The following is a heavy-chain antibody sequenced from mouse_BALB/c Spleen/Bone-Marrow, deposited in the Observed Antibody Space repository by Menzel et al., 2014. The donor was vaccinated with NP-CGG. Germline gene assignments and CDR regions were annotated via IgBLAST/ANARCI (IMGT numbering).Heavy chain of an antibody. V-gene: IGHV1S22*01. CDR2: IYPGSGTI. CDR1: GYTFTSYW. Sequence: LQQSGSELVRPGASVKLSCKASGYTFTSYWIHWVKQRPGQGLEWIGNIYPGSGTINYDEKFKNKATLTVDTSSSIAYMQLSSLTSEDSAVYYCRCYDYTMDYWGQGTSVTVPS. J-gene: IGHJ4*01. CDR3: RCYDYTMDY. D-gene: IGHD1-1*01.